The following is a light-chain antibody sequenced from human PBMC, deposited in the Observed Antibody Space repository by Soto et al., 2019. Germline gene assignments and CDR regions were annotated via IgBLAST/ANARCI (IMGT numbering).Light chain of an antibody. CDR3: QQYNTAPLT. J-gene: IGKJ4*01. V-gene: IGKV1-5*03. CDR1: QRLSDW. Sequence: DIQMTQSPSTLSAFVGDRVTITCRASQRLSDWLAWYQQKPGEAPKLLIYKASTLQSGVPSRFSGSGSGTEFTLTISSLQPDDFAIYYCQQYNTAPLTFGGGTKVEI. CDR2: KAS.